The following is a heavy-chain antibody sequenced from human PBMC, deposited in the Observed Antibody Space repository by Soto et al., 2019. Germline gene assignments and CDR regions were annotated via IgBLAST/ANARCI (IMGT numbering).Heavy chain of an antibody. V-gene: IGHV4-59*01. J-gene: IGHJ6*02. CDR3: GRGNDLPYYYYGLDV. CDR2: IYYSGST. D-gene: IGHD1-1*01. Sequence: SETLSLTCTVSGGSISSYYWSWIRQPPGKGLEWIGYIYYSGSTNYNPSLKSRVTISVDTSKNQFYMELSSLRSDDTAVYYCGRGNDLPYYYYGLDVWGQGTTVTVSS. CDR1: GGSISSYY.